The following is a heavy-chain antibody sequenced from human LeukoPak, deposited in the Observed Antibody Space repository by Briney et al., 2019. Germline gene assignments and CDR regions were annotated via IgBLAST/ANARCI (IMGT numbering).Heavy chain of an antibody. Sequence: GGSLRLSCVASGFTFSSYGMHWVRQAPGKGLEWVAVISYDGSNKYYADSVKGRFTISRDNSKNTLYLQMNSLRAEGTAVYYCAREPVVPAANYYYYYGMDVWGQGTTVTVSS. D-gene: IGHD2-2*01. J-gene: IGHJ6*02. V-gene: IGHV3-30*05. CDR2: ISYDGSNK. CDR3: AREPVVPAANYYYYYGMDV. CDR1: GFTFSSYG.